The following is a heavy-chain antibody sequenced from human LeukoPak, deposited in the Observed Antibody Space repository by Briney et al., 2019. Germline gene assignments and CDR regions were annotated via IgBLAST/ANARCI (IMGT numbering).Heavy chain of an antibody. CDR2: INPNSGGT. D-gene: IGHD3-3*01. Sequence: GSVKVSCKDSGYTFTSYYMHWGGQAPGQGVEWMGSINPNSGGTNYAQKFQGRVTMTRDTSISTAYMELSRLRSDDTAVYYCARDWIDYWGQGTLVTVSS. V-gene: IGHV1-2*02. CDR1: GYTFTSYY. J-gene: IGHJ4*02. CDR3: ARDWIDY.